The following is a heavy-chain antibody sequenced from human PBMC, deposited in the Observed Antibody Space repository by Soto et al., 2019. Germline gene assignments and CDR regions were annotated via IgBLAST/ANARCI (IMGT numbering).Heavy chain of an antibody. CDR1: GYTFTGYY. CDR3: ATPLWFGETASDI. CDR2: INPNSGGT. V-gene: IGHV1-2*02. Sequence: ASVKVSCKASGYTFTGYYMHWVRQAPGQGLEWMGWINPNSGGTNYAQKFQGRVTMTRDTSISTAYMELSRLRSDDTAVYYCATPLWFGETASDILGKGTIVTVSS. J-gene: IGHJ3*02. D-gene: IGHD3-10*01.